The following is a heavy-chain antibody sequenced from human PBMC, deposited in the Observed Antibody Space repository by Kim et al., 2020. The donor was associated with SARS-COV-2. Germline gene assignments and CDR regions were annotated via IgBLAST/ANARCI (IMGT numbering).Heavy chain of an antibody. V-gene: IGHV3-48*02. J-gene: IGHJ6*02. CDR3: ARGLTIFGVVIYYYYYGMDV. D-gene: IGHD3-3*01. Sequence: RFTISRDNAKNSLYLQMNSLRDEDTAVYYCARGLTIFGVVIYYYYYGMDVWGQGTTVTVSS.